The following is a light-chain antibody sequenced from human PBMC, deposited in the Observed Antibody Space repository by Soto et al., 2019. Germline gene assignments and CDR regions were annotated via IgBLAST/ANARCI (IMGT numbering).Light chain of an antibody. CDR1: QSVSSSY. CDR3: QQYGSSPRLT. Sequence: EIVLTQSQATLSLSPGERATLSSGASQSVSSSYLAWYQQKPGLAPRLLIYDASSRATGIPDRFSGSGSGTDFTLTISRLEPEDFGVYYCQQYGSSPRLTFGGGTKVEIK. CDR2: DAS. J-gene: IGKJ4*01. V-gene: IGKV3D-20*01.